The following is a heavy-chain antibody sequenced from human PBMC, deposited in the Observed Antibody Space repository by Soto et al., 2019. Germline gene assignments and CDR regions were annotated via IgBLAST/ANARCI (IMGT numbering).Heavy chain of an antibody. Sequence: GGSLRLSCAASGFTFSDHYLAWIRQAPGKGLEWVSYISSNSRYTYFADSVKGRFTISGDNARNSLSLQMDSLKVEDTAVYYCAKDHSTYGPNWNDSWGQGTLVTVSS. CDR3: AKDHSTYGPNWNDS. CDR1: GFTFSDHY. D-gene: IGHD3-10*01. J-gene: IGHJ5*01. CDR2: ISSNSRYT. V-gene: IGHV3-11*05.